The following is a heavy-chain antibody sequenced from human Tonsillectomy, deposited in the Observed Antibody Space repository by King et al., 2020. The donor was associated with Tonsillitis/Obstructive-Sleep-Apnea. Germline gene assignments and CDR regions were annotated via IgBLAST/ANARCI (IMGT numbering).Heavy chain of an antibody. CDR3: AKFPNYYDSSGYCYSVYYFDY. D-gene: IGHD3-22*01. CDR2: ISGSGGST. V-gene: IGHV3-23*04. CDR1: GFTFSTYA. Sequence: VQLVESGGGLVQPGGSLRIYCAASGFTFSTYAMSWVRQAPGKGLEWVSVISGSGGSTYYADSVKGRFTISRDNSKNTLYLKMNSLRAEDTAVNYCAKFPNYYDSSGYCYSVYYFDYWGQRTLVTASS. J-gene: IGHJ4*02.